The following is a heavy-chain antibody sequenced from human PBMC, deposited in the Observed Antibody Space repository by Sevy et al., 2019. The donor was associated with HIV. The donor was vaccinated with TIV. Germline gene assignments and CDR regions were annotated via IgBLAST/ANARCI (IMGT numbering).Heavy chain of an antibody. D-gene: IGHD1-1*01. J-gene: IGHJ4*02. CDR1: GGSISSYF. Sequence: SETLSLTCSVSGGSISSYFWTWVRQSPGKGLEWIGTIYFTGNTDYSPSLKSRVTLSLDTSKSQFSLTLKSVTAADTAIDFCARESTTRPRVLDYWGQGTLVTVSS. CDR3: ARESTTRPRVLDY. V-gene: IGHV4-59*01. CDR2: IYFTGNT.